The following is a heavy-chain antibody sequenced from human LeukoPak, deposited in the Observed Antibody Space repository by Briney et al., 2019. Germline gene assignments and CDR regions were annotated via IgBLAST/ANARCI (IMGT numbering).Heavy chain of an antibody. CDR3: ARDHLARRGLYGSSSP. V-gene: IGHV3-30*02. J-gene: IGHJ5*01. CDR2: IRYDGSNK. Sequence: PGGSLRLSCAASGFTFSIYGMHWVRQAPGKGLDWVAYIRYDGSNKQYADSVKGRFTISRDNAKNSLYLQMNSLRAEDTALYYCARDHLARRGLYGSSSPWGQGTLVTVSS. D-gene: IGHD6-13*01. CDR1: GFTFSIYG.